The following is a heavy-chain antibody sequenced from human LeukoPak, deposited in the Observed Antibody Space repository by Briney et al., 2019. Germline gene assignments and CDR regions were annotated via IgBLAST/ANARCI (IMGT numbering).Heavy chain of an antibody. J-gene: IGHJ4*02. Sequence: PGGSLRLSCAASGGTTDDYGMSWVRQAPGKGLEWVSGINWDGTNTYYAESVKGRFTISRDSAEKSLYLQMNSLRDDDTAFYYCVKDPSSYWYSFDYWGRGTLVTVSS. D-gene: IGHD6-13*01. CDR2: INWDGTNT. V-gene: IGHV3-20*04. CDR3: VKDPSSYWYSFDY. CDR1: GGTTDDYG.